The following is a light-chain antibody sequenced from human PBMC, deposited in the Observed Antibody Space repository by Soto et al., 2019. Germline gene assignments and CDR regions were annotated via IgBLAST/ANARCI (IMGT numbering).Light chain of an antibody. CDR1: QSVSSGS. Sequence: ENVLTQSPYTLSLSPGERATLSCRASQSVSSGSIAWYQQKPGQAPSLLIYDASTRPTGIPDRFSGSGSGTDFTLTISRLEPEDFVVYHCQQYGSSPWTFGQGTKV. CDR2: DAS. V-gene: IGKV3-20*01. J-gene: IGKJ1*01. CDR3: QQYGSSPWT.